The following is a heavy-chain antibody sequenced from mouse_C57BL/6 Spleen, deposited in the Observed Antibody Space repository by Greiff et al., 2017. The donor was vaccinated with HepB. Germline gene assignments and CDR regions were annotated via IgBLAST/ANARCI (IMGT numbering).Heavy chain of an antibody. V-gene: IGHV1-55*01. J-gene: IGHJ4*01. D-gene: IGHD2-12*01. CDR2: IYPGSGST. CDR3: ARGADYSNDGDY. CDR1: GYTFTSYW. Sequence: QVQLQQPGAELVKPGASVKLSCKASGYTFTSYWITWVKQRPGHGLEWIGDIYPGSGSTNYNEKFKSKATLTVDTSSSTAYMQLSSLTSEDSAVYYCARGADYSNDGDYWGQGTSVTGSS.